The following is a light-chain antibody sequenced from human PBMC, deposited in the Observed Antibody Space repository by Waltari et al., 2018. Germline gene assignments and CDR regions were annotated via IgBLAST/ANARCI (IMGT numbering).Light chain of an antibody. Sequence: DIVLTQSPGTLYLSPGERAILSCRASQIIPDDYLAWYQQKPGQAPRLLVYNAARRTDGLPARFTGSGSGTDFTLTISPLEPEDSGVYYCQQYGDSVWTFGQGTRV. V-gene: IGKV3-20*01. CDR2: NAA. CDR1: QIIPDDY. J-gene: IGKJ1*01. CDR3: QQYGDSVWT.